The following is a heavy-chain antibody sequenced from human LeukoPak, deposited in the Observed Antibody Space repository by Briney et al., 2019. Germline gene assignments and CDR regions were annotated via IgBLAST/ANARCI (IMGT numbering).Heavy chain of an antibody. CDR2: IWYDGSNK. CDR1: GFTFSSYG. Sequence: PGGSLRLSCAASGFTFSSYGMHWVRQAPGKGLEWVAVIWYDGSNKHYADSVKGRFTISRDNSKNTLDLQMNSLRAEDTAVYYCARDRSYDFWSGYSTPDYWGQGTLVTVSS. J-gene: IGHJ4*02. V-gene: IGHV3-33*01. D-gene: IGHD3-3*01. CDR3: ARDRSYDFWSGYSTPDY.